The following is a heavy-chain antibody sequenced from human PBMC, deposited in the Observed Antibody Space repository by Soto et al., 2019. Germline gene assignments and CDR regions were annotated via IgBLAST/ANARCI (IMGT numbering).Heavy chain of an antibody. D-gene: IGHD3-3*01. J-gene: IGHJ6*02. CDR1: GGSVSSGSYY. Sequence: SETLSLTCTVSGGSVSSGSYYWSWIRQPPGKGLDFIGIFFYSGITYYNSSLKSRVTISVDTSKNQFFLKLSSVTAADTAVYYFARHDDFWSGYYYYYYYGMDVWGQGTTVTVSS. V-gene: IGHV4-39*01. CDR2: FFYSGIT. CDR3: ARHDDFWSGYYYYYYYGMDV.